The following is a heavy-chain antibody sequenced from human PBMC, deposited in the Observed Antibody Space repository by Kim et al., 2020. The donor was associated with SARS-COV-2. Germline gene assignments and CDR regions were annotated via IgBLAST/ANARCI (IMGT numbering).Heavy chain of an antibody. CDR3: ARDPLYSSSWSPFDY. Sequence: ASVKVSRKASGYTFTSYGISWVQQAPGQGLEWMGWISAYNGNTNYAQKLQGRVTMTTDTSTSTAYMELRSLRSDDTAVYYCARDPLYSSSWSPFDYWGQGTLVTVSS. J-gene: IGHJ4*02. CDR1: GYTFTSYG. D-gene: IGHD6-13*01. CDR2: ISAYNGNT. V-gene: IGHV1-18*01.